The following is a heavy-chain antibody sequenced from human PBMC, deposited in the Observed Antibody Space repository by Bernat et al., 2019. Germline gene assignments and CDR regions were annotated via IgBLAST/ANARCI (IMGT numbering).Heavy chain of an antibody. CDR2: FDPEDGET. CDR3: ATRESIGATNHWFAP. CDR1: GYTLTELS. Sequence: QVQLVQSGAEVKKPGASVKVSCKVSGYTLTELSMHWVRQAPVKGLEWMGGFDPEDGETSYAQKFQCRVPMTEDTSTGTAYIALSSLRSEQTTVYYCATRESIGATNHWFAPWGQGTLVTVSS. D-gene: IGHD6-6*01. V-gene: IGHV1-24*01. J-gene: IGHJ5*02.